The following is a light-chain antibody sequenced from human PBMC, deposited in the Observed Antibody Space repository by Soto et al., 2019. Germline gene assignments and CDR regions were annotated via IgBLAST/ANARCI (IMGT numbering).Light chain of an antibody. J-gene: IGKJ1*01. V-gene: IGKV1-5*01. CDR1: QTINNW. Sequence: DIQMTQSPSTLYASIGDRVTITCRASQTINNWLAWYQHKPGKAPHLLIYHASNLETGVPSRFSGSAFGTGFTLTISSLQPDDFVTSYCQKYNRYPWTFGQGTKVESK. CDR2: HAS. CDR3: QKYNRYPWT.